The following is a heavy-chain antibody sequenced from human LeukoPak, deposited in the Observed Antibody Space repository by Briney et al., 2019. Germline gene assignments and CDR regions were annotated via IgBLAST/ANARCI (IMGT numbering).Heavy chain of an antibody. D-gene: IGHD4-11*01. CDR3: ARDPNDYSLSGIYYYYYYMDV. CDR1: GGSISSYY. J-gene: IGHJ6*03. V-gene: IGHV4-59*01. CDR2: IYYSGST. Sequence: SETLSLTCTVSGGSISSYYWSWIRQPPGKGLEWIGYIYYSGSTNYNPSLKSRVTISVDTSKNQFSLKLSSVTAADTAVYYCARDPNDYSLSGIYYYYYYMDVWGKGTTVTVSS.